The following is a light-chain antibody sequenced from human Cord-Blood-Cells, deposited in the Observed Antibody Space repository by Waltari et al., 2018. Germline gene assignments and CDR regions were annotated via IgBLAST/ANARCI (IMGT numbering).Light chain of an antibody. CDR3: CSYAGSYTWV. J-gene: IGLJ3*02. Sequence: QSALTQPRSVSGSPGQSVTIPCTGTSSAVGGYTYVSWYQQHPGKAPKLMIYDVSKRPSGVPDRFSGSKSGNTASLTISGLQAEDEADYYCCSYAGSYTWVFGGGTKLTVL. V-gene: IGLV2-11*01. CDR2: DVS. CDR1: SSAVGGYTY.